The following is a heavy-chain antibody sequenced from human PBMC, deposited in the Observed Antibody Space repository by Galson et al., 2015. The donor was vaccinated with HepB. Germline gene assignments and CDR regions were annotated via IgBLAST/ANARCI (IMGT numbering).Heavy chain of an antibody. J-gene: IGHJ6*02. CDR3: AREKSRAITFGGVIVRYGMDV. CDR2: IIPIFGTA. Sequence: SVKVSCKASGGTFSSYAISWVRQAPGQGLEWMGGIIPIFGTANYAQKFQGRVTITADESTSTAYMELSSLRSEDTAVYYCAREKSRAITFGGVIVRYGMDVWGQGTTVTVSS. CDR1: GGTFSSYA. V-gene: IGHV1-69*13. D-gene: IGHD3-16*02.